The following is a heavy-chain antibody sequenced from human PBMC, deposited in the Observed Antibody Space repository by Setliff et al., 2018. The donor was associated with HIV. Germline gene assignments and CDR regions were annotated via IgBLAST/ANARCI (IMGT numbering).Heavy chain of an antibody. V-gene: IGHV1-3*01. Sequence: ASVKVSCKASGYTFTNYAMHWVRQAPGQRLEWMAWINPAYGNTEYSQKFQGRITVTGDSSASTAYMELSTMTSEDTAIYYCAKEAFTSGWSHYYNWGHGALVTVSS. CDR1: GYTFTNYA. J-gene: IGHJ4*01. CDR3: AKEAFTSGWSHYYN. D-gene: IGHD2-2*01. CDR2: INPAYGNT.